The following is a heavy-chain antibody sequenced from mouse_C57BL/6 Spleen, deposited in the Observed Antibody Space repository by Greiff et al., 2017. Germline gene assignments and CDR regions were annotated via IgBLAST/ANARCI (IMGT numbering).Heavy chain of an antibody. J-gene: IGHJ1*03. CDR1: GYTFTSYW. CDR2: IYPNSGGT. V-gene: IGHV1-72*01. Sequence: QVQLQQPGPELVKPGASVKLSCKASGYTFTSYWMHWVKQRPGRGLEWIGRIYPNSGGTKYNEKFKSKATLTVDTPSSTAYMQLSSLTSEDSAVYDCARAEVHWYVEGWGTGTTVTVSS. CDR3: ARAEVHWYVEG.